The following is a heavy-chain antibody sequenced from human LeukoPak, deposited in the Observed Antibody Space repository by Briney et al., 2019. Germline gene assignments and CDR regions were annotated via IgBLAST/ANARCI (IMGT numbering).Heavy chain of an antibody. V-gene: IGHV3-21*04. CDR3: AKRVGSTSGNFDY. CDR1: GLTFSSYS. CDR2: ISGSSNYI. J-gene: IGHJ4*02. Sequence: GGSLRLSCAASGLTFSSYSMNWVRQAPGKGLEWVSSISGSSNYIYYADSVKGRFTISRDNSKNTLYLQMNSLRAEDTALYYCAKRVGSTSGNFDYWGQGTLVTVSS. D-gene: IGHD2-2*01.